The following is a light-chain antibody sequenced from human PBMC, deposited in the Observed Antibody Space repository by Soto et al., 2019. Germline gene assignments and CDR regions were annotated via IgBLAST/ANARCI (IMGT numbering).Light chain of an antibody. Sequence: QSALTQPPSASGSRGQSVTISCTGTSSDVGAYNFVSWYQQHPGKAPKLMIYEVNKRPSGVPDRFSGSKSGNTASLTVSGLQAEDEADYYCTSHAGSTNLIFGGGTKLTVL. CDR2: EVN. CDR3: TSHAGSTNLI. CDR1: SSDVGAYNF. J-gene: IGLJ2*01. V-gene: IGLV2-8*01.